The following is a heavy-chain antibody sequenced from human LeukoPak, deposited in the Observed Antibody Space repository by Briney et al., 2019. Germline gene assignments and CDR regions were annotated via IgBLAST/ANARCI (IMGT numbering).Heavy chain of an antibody. J-gene: IGHJ4*02. D-gene: IGHD6-6*01. CDR3: ARGPNSNWSGLDF. V-gene: IGHV3-74*01. CDR2: ISPTGSTT. CDR1: GFSFSGHW. Sequence: VGSLRLSSTASGFSFSGHWTHWARQLPGKGLVWVSRISPTGSTTSYADSVKGRFTVSRDNAKNTLYMQVNNLRAEDTAVYYCARGPNSNWSGLDFWGQGTLLTVSS.